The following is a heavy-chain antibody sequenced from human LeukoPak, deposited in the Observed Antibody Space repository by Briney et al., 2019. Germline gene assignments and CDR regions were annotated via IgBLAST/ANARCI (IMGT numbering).Heavy chain of an antibody. D-gene: IGHD5-12*01. Sequence: EASVKVSCKASGYTFTSYYMHWVRQAPGQGLEWMGWSNPNSGDTNYAQKFQGRVTMTRDTSISTVYMELSRVRSDDTAVYYCAREYSRYSGTYYDYWGQGTLVTVSS. CDR1: GYTFTSYY. CDR2: SNPNSGDT. CDR3: AREYSRYSGTYYDY. V-gene: IGHV1-2*02. J-gene: IGHJ4*02.